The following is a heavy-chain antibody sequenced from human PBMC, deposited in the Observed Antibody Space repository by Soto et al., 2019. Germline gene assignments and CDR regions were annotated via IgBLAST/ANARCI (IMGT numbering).Heavy chain of an antibody. CDR2: ISHNGGTT. J-gene: IGHJ1*01. CDR1: GFTFSSYA. CDR3: VKDTGGEAGVANFQR. Sequence: GGSLRLSCSSSGFTFSSYAMHWVRQAPGKGLEYASGISHNGGTTYYVDSVKGRFIISRDNSKTTLYLQMTSLNTEDTAVYYWVKDTGGEAGVANFQRVGLGTPVSVSA. D-gene: IGHD2-21*01. V-gene: IGHV3-64D*06.